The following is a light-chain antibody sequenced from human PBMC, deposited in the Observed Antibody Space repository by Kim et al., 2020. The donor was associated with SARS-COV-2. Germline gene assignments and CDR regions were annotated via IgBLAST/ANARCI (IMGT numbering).Light chain of an antibody. CDR2: GAS. V-gene: IGKV3-15*01. CDR3: QQYNNWWT. CDR1: QSVSDK. Sequence: SVAPGEIATVSCRASQSVSDKLAWYQQKPGQAPRLLIYGASTRATGIPARFSGSGSGTEFTLTISSLQSEDFAVYYCQQYNNWWTFGQGTKVDIK. J-gene: IGKJ1*01.